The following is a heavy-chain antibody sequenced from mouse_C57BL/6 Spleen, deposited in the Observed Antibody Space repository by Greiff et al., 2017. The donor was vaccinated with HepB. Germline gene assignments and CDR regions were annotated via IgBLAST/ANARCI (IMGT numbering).Heavy chain of an antibody. J-gene: IGHJ3*01. D-gene: IGHD1-1*01. CDR1: GFSLTSYG. CDR3: AKERYGSSYRFAY. V-gene: IGHV2-5*01. CDR2: IWRGGST. Sequence: VKLMESGPGLVQPSQSLSITCTVSGFSLTSYGVHWVRQSPGKGLEWLGVIWRGGSTDYNAAFMSRLSITKDNSKSQVFFKMNSLQADDTAIYYCAKERYGSSYRFAYWGQGTLVTVSA.